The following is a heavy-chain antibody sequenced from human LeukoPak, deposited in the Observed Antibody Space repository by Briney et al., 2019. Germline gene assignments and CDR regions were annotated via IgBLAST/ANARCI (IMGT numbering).Heavy chain of an antibody. D-gene: IGHD6-19*01. CDR1: GFTFSSYS. J-gene: IGHJ4*02. CDR3: ARSTGHSSGWYPS. Sequence: GGSLRLSCAASGFTFSSYSMNWVRQAPGKGLEWVSYISSSSSTIYYADSVKGRFTISRDNAKNSLYLQMNSLRAEDTAVYYCARSTGHSSGWYPSWGQGTLVTVSS. CDR2: ISSSSSTI. V-gene: IGHV3-48*04.